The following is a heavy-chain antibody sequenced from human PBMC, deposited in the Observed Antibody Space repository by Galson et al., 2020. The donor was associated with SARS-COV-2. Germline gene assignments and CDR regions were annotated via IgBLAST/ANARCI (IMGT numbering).Heavy chain of an antibody. CDR2: TIPYLGVP. CDR3: AIATWGNWYFDL. CDR1: GGTFNNYA. D-gene: IGHD7-27*01. V-gene: IGHV1-69*04. J-gene: IGHJ2*01. Sequence: KISCRASGGTFNNYAISWVRQAPGQGLEWMGRTIPYLGVPNYAQKFQGRVSITADKATSTAYMELSSLTSVDTAVYYCAIATWGNWYFDLWGRGTLITVSS.